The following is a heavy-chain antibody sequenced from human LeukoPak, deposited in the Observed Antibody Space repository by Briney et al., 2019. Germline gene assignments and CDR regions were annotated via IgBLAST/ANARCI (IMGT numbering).Heavy chain of an antibody. D-gene: IGHD1-20*01. CDR2: IYPGDSDT. CDR3: ARQKRYNWNYFDY. Sequence: GESLKISCKGSGYSFTSYWVGWVRQMPGKGLEWMGIIYPGDSDTRYSPSFQGQVTISADQSISTAYLQWSSLKASDTAMYYCARQKRYNWNYFDYWGQGTLVTVSS. J-gene: IGHJ4*02. CDR1: GYSFTSYW. V-gene: IGHV5-51*01.